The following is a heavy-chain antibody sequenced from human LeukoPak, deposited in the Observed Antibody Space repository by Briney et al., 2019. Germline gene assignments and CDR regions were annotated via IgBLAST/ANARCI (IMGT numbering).Heavy chain of an antibody. CDR2: ISDRDGRT. CDR3: ANRNLRTYYFNY. J-gene: IGHJ4*02. V-gene: IGHV3-23*01. CDR1: GFTFGHY. Sequence: GGSLRLSCAASGFTFGHYVTWARQAPGRGLEWVSTISDRDGRTYYADSVRGRFTISSDDSKNTVYLQMNSLRAEDTAVYFCANRNLRTYYFNYWGQGTLVTVSS.